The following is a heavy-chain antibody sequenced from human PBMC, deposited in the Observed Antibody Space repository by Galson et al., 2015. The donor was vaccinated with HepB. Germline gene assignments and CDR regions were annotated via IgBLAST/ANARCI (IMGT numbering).Heavy chain of an antibody. V-gene: IGHV3-30*18. CDR3: AKDSYDSSVYYYGMDV. Sequence: SLRLSCAASGFTFSSYAMSWVRQAPGKGLEWVAVISYDGSYKYYADSVKGRFTISRDISKNTLYLQMNSLRAEDTAVYYCAKDSYDSSVYYYGMDVWGQGTTVTVSS. D-gene: IGHD6-6*01. CDR1: GFTFSSYA. CDR2: ISYDGSYK. J-gene: IGHJ6*02.